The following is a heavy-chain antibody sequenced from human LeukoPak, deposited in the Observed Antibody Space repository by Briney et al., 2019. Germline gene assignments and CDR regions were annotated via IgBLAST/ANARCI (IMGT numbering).Heavy chain of an antibody. V-gene: IGHV4-61*08. Sequence: SETLSLTCTVSGGSISSGGYYWTWIRQPPGKGLEWIGRIFESGKTNYNPSLKSRVTISVDTSKNQFSLKLRSVSAIDTAMYYCASSSWLRDANFDNWGQGTLVTVSS. CDR1: GGSISSGGYY. D-gene: IGHD6-13*01. J-gene: IGHJ4*02. CDR2: IFESGKT. CDR3: ASSSWLRDANFDN.